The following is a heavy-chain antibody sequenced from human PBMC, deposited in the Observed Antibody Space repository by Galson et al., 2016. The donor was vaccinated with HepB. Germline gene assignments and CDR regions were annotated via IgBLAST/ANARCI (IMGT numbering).Heavy chain of an antibody. Sequence: SLRLSCAASGFKFDDFAMYWVRQAPGKGLEHLSAISRSGGRTYYADSVKGRFTISRDNSKNTLYLQMSSLRPEDTAIYYCVKLIHSSGDPEWFSYYYKDVWGKGTTVIVSS. J-gene: IGHJ6*03. CDR2: ISRSGGRT. CDR1: GFKFDDFA. D-gene: IGHD3-3*01. V-gene: IGHV3-64D*06. CDR3: VKLIHSSGDPEWFSYYYKDV.